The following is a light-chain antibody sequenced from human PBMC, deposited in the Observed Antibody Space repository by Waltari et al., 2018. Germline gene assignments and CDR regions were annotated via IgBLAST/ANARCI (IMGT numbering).Light chain of an antibody. Sequence: IQMTQSPSALSASVGDRVTITCRARQRINPWMAWYQQRPGKAPKVLIYDVSTLESGVPSRFSGSGSGTEFTLAINNLQPEDFATYYCQQYYRYYTFGQGTKLEIK. J-gene: IGKJ2*01. CDR1: QRINPW. CDR3: QQYYRYYT. V-gene: IGKV1-5*01. CDR2: DVS.